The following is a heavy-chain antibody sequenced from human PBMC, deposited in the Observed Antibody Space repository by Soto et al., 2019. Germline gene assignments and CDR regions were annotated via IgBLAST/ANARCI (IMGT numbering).Heavy chain of an antibody. CDR1: GGSISSYY. CDR3: ARVKGWSISMVRGVRYYYYYGMDV. CDR2: IYYSGST. Sequence: SETLSLTCTVSGGSISSYYWSWIRQPPGKGLEWIGYIYYSGSTNYNPSLKSRVTITVDTSKNQFSLKLSSVTAADKAVYYFARVKGWSISMVRGVRYYYYYGMDVWGQGTTVTVSS. D-gene: IGHD3-10*01. V-gene: IGHV4-59*01. J-gene: IGHJ6*02.